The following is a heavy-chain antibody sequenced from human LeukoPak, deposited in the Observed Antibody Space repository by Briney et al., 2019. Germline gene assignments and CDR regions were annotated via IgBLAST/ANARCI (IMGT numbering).Heavy chain of an antibody. Sequence: SVKVSCKASGGTFSSYGISWVRQAPGQGLEWMGGIVPLLGSANFAQKFQGRVTITADESTSTAYMELSSLRSEDTAVYYCARHFCSRTSCYVSHWGQGTLVTVSS. V-gene: IGHV1-69*01. J-gene: IGHJ4*02. D-gene: IGHD2-2*01. CDR3: ARHFCSRTSCYVSH. CDR2: IVPLLGSA. CDR1: GGTFSSYG.